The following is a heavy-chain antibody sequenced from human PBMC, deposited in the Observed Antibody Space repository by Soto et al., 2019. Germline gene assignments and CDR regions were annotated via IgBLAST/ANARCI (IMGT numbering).Heavy chain of an antibody. Sequence: QVQLQESGPGLVKPSQTLSLTCTVSGGSISSGGYYWSWIRQHPGKGLEWIGYIYYSGSTYYNPSLKSRVTIPVHTSKHQFALKLSSVTAADTAVYYCARSGMVRGVSISWFDPWGQGTLVTVSS. CDR1: GGSISSGGYY. CDR3: ARSGMVRGVSISWFDP. D-gene: IGHD3-10*01. V-gene: IGHV4-31*03. J-gene: IGHJ5*02. CDR2: IYYSGST.